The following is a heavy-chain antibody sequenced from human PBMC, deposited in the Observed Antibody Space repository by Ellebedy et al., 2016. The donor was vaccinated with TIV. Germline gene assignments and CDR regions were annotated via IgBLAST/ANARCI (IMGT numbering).Heavy chain of an antibody. CDR2: INPSGGTP. Sequence: ASVKVSXXASGYTFSGFHIHWERQAPGQGPEWMGIINPSGGTPRYAQKFQGRMILTSDTSTNSFYMELSSLTSEDTAIYFCARDNEWGASFFDYWGQGTLLTVSS. CDR3: ARDNEWGASFFDY. D-gene: IGHD1-26*01. J-gene: IGHJ4*02. V-gene: IGHV1-46*01. CDR1: GYTFSGFH.